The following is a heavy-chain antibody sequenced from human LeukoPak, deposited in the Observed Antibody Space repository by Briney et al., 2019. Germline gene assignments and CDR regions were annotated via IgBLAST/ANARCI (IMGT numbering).Heavy chain of an antibody. CDR3: ASAHDYSNQYFDYHYMDV. Sequence: GASVKVSCKASGYSFTGYYMHWVRQAPGQGLEWMGRINPNSGGTNYAQKFQGRVTMTRDTPISTAYMELNRLRSDDPAVYYCASAHDYSNQYFDYHYMDVWGKGTTVTVSS. V-gene: IGHV1-2*06. D-gene: IGHD4-11*01. CDR2: INPNSGGT. CDR1: GYSFTGYY. J-gene: IGHJ6*03.